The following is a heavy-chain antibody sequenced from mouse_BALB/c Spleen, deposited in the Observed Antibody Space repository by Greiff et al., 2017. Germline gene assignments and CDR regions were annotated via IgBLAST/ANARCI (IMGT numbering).Heavy chain of an antibody. J-gene: IGHJ3*01. CDR2: IWSGGST. CDR3: ARETGYGNYLAWFAY. D-gene: IGHD2-1*01. Sequence: VKLQESGPGLVQPSQSLSITCTVSGFSLTSYGVHWVRQSPGKGLEWLGVIWSGGSTDYNAAFISRLSISKDNSKSQVFFKMNSLQANDTAIYYCARETGYGNYLAWFAYWGQGTLVTVSA. V-gene: IGHV2-2*02. CDR1: GFSLTSYG.